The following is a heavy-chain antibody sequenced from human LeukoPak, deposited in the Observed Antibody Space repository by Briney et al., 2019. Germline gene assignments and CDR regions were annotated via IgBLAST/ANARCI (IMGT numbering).Heavy chain of an antibody. CDR1: GGSISSYY. CDR2: IYYSGST. J-gene: IGHJ5*02. D-gene: IGHD5-24*01. CDR3: ARVQMDDGYNFAFDP. V-gene: IGHV4-59*01. Sequence: PSETLSLTCTVSGGSISSYYWSWIRQPPGKGLEWIGYIYYSGSTNYNPSLKSRVTISVDTSKNQFSLKLSSVTAADTAVYYCARVQMDDGYNFAFDPWGQGTLVTVSS.